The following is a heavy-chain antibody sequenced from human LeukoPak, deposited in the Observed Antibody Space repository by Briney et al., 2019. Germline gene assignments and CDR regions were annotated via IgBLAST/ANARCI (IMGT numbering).Heavy chain of an antibody. V-gene: IGHV4-59*11. CDR3: AREAEGSGSYYDY. CDR1: GGSISSHY. J-gene: IGHJ4*02. Sequence: SETLSLTCTVSGGSISSHYWSRIRQPPGKGLEWLGYIYYSGSTNYNPSLKSRVTISVDTSKNQFSLKLSSVTAADTAVYYCAREAEGSGSYYDYWGQGTLVTVSS. CDR2: IYYSGST. D-gene: IGHD3-10*01.